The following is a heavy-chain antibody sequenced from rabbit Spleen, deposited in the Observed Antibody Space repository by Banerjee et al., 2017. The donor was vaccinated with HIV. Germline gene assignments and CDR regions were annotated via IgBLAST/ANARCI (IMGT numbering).Heavy chain of an antibody. J-gene: IGHJ4*01. Sequence: QSLEESGGDLVKPGASLTLTCTASGFSFSSSDYMCWVRQAPGKGLEWIACIYTGNSKTYYASWAKGRFTISKTSSTTVTLQMTSLTVADTATYFCARDAGRGDYIDGVFNLWGPGTLVT. V-gene: IGHV1S40*01. CDR1: GFSFSSSDY. CDR2: IYTGNSKT. CDR3: ARDAGRGDYIDGVFNL. D-gene: IGHD8-1*01.